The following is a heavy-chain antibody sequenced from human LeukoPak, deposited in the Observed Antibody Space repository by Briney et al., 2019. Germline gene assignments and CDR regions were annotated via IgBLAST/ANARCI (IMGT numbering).Heavy chain of an antibody. CDR1: GFPFSTYA. V-gene: IGHV3-23*01. Sequence: QPGGSLRLSCAATGFPFSTYAMTWVRQAPREGLEWVSGVSGGGGSTYYAASVKGRFTISRDNSKNTLYLQVNSLRAEDTAVYYCARVFREGSYYSYAMDVWGQGTTVTVSS. CDR2: VSGGGGST. CDR3: ARVFREGSYYSYAMDV. D-gene: IGHD3-10*01. J-gene: IGHJ6*02.